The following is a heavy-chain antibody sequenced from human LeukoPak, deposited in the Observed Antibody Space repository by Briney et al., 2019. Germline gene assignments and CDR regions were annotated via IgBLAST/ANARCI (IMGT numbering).Heavy chain of an antibody. D-gene: IGHD2-15*01. CDR1: GYSFSSYG. J-gene: IGHJ6*03. CDR3: AKNGDRGAYCSGGSCYPYYYYYMDV. Sequence: GESLKISCKGSGYSFSSYGMHWVRQAPGKGLEWVAFIRYDGSNKYYADSVKGRFTISRDNSKNTLYLQMNSLRAEDTAVYYCAKNGDRGAYCSGGSCYPYYYYYMDVWGKGTTVTISS. V-gene: IGHV3-30*02. CDR2: IRYDGSNK.